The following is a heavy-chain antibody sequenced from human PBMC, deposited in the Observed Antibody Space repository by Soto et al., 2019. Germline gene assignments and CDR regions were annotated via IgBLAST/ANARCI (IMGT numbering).Heavy chain of an antibody. CDR2: ISSRSYTI. J-gene: IGHJ6*02. V-gene: IGHV3-48*02. CDR1: GFSFSTYS. D-gene: IGHD6-6*01. Sequence: EVQLVESGGGLIQPGGSLRLSCAASGFSFSTYSMNWVRQAPGTGLEWVSYISSRSYTIYYVDSVKGRFTISRDNAKKSLYLQMNSLRDEDTAVYYCARGGSSSDNGMDVWGQGTTVTVSS. CDR3: ARGGSSSDNGMDV.